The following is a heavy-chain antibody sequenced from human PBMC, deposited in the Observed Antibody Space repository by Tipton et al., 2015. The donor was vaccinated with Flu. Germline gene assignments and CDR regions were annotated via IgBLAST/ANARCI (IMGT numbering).Heavy chain of an antibody. CDR1: GFTFSSYA. J-gene: IGHJ4*02. CDR2: SGSGGST. D-gene: IGHD6-25*01. CDR3: AKGKYSSGWKMGACDY. Sequence: CAASGFTFSSYAMSWVRQAPGKGLEWVSASGSGGSTYYADSVRGRFTISRDNSKNTLYLQMNSLRAEDTAVYYCAKGKYSSGWKMGACDYWGQGTLVTVSS. V-gene: IGHV3-23*01.